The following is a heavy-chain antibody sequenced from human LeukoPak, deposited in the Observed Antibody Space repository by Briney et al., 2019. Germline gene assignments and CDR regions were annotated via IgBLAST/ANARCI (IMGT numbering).Heavy chain of an antibody. Sequence: GGSLRLSRVGSGLMFSAYAMHWVRQAPGKGLESVSFISSNGDKTYYANSVKGRFTISRDNSKNTLFLQMGSLRAEDMAVYYCARFSVRHYMDVWGKGTTVTISS. CDR2: ISSNGDKT. CDR3: ARFSVRHYMDV. CDR1: GLMFSAYA. V-gene: IGHV3-64*01. D-gene: IGHD3-10*01. J-gene: IGHJ6*03.